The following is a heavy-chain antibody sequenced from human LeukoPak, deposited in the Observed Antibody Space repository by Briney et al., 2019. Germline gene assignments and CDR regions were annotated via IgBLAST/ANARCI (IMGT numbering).Heavy chain of an antibody. CDR3: ARGARPAVHYGMDV. V-gene: IGHV1-69*13. CDR2: IIPIFGTA. D-gene: IGHD2-2*01. CDR1: GYTFTNYG. Sequence: SVKVSCKASGYTFTNYGITWVRQAPGQGLEWMGGIIPIFGTANYAQKFQGRVTITADEPTSTAYMELSSLRSEDTAVYYCARGARPAVHYGMDVWGQGTTVTVSS. J-gene: IGHJ6*02.